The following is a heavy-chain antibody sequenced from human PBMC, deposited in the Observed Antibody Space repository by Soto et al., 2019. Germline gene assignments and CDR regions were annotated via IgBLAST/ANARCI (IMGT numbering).Heavy chain of an antibody. V-gene: IGHV4-39*01. CDR2: VYYNENT. CDR1: GGCISSLTYY. J-gene: IGHJ5*02. Sequence: NPXATLSLPCSVSGGCISSLTYYWGGIRQPPGKGLEWIGTVYYNENTYYNPSLKSRVTITVDTAKNQFSLNLRSVTAADTAMYFCARRERYYGSPGWFDPWGPGTLVTVSS. D-gene: IGHD3-10*01. CDR3: ARRERYYGSPGWFDP.